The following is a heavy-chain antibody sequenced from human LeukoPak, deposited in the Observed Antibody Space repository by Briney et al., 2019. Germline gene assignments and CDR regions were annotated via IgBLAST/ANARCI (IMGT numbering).Heavy chain of an antibody. D-gene: IGHD3-9*01. Sequence: GGSLRLSCAASGFTFSSYAMHWVRQAPGKGLEWVAVISYDGSNKYYADSVKGRFTISRDNSKNTLYLQINSLRAEDTAVYYCAREYLRYFDWFPSHFDYWGQGTLVTVSS. CDR2: ISYDGSNK. J-gene: IGHJ4*02. CDR3: AREYLRYFDWFPSHFDY. CDR1: GFTFSSYA. V-gene: IGHV3-30-3*01.